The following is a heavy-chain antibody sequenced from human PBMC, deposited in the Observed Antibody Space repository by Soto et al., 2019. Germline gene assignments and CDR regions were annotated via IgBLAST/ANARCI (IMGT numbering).Heavy chain of an antibody. CDR2: ISYDGSNK. D-gene: IGHD6-13*01. J-gene: IGHJ6*02. CDR3: AKAVRDPIAAAGTYYYYGMDV. V-gene: IGHV3-30-3*01. CDR1: GFTFSSYA. Sequence: QVQLVESGGGVVQPGRSLRLSCAASGFTFSSYAMHWVRQAPGKGLEWVAVISYDGSNKYYADSVKGRFTISRDNSTNTLYLQMNSLRAEDTAVYYCAKAVRDPIAAAGTYYYYGMDVWGQGNTVTVSS.